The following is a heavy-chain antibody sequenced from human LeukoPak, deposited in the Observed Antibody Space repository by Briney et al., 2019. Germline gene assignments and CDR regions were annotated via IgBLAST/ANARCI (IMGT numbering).Heavy chain of an antibody. J-gene: IGHJ2*01. V-gene: IGHV1-18*01. CDR1: GYTFTSYG. Sequence: ASVKVSCKASGYTFTSYGISWVRQAPGQGLEWMGWISAYNGNTNYAQKFQGRVTITADKSTSTAYMELSSLRSEDTAVYYCARDCSGGSCYVPWYFDLWGRGTLVTVSS. D-gene: IGHD2-15*01. CDR3: ARDCSGGSCYVPWYFDL. CDR2: ISAYNGNT.